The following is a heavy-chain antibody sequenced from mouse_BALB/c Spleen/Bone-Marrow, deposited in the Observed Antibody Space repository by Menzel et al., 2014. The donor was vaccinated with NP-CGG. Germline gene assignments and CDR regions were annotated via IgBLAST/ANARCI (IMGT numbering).Heavy chain of an antibody. J-gene: IGHJ3*01. CDR1: RFTFSTYA. Sequence: EVMLVESGGVLVKPGGSLKLSCAASRFTFSTYAMSWVRQSPEKRLEWVAEISSGGSYTYYPDTVTGRFTISRDNAKNTLYLEMSSLRSEDTAMYYCARDGYGSSDWGQGTLVTVSA. V-gene: IGHV5-9-4*01. CDR3: ARDGYGSSD. D-gene: IGHD1-1*01. CDR2: ISSGGSYT.